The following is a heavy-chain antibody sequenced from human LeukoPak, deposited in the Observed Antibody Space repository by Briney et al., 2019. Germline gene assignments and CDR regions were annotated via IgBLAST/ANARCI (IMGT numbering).Heavy chain of an antibody. CDR2: ISYDGSNK. CDR1: GFTFSSYG. CDR3: AKDRARTVVAEFDY. J-gene: IGHJ4*02. V-gene: IGHV3-30*18. Sequence: PGRSLRLSCAASGFTFSSYGMHWVRQAPGKGLEWVAVISYDGSNKYYAGSVKGRFTISRDNSKNTLYLQMHSLKTEDTAVYYCAKDRARTVVAEFDYWGREPWSPSPQ. D-gene: IGHD2-15*01.